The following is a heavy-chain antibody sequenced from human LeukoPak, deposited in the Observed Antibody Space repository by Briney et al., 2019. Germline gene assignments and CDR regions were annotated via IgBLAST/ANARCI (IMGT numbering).Heavy chain of an antibody. CDR2: ISYDGSNK. V-gene: IGHV3-30*18. CDR1: GFTFSSYG. Sequence: GGSLRLSCAASGFTFSSYGMHWVRQAPGKGLEWVAVISYDGSNKYYADPVKGRFTISRDNSKNTLYLQMNSLRAEDTAVYYCAKDQTRNYYYGMDVWGKGTTVTVSS. CDR3: AKDQTRNYYYGMDV. J-gene: IGHJ6*04.